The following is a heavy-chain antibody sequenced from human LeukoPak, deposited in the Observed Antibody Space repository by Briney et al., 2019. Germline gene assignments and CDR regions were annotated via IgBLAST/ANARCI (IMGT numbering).Heavy chain of an antibody. V-gene: IGHV3-48*01. CDR1: GFTFSSYS. J-gene: IGHJ4*02. CDR2: ISGSGSNM. D-gene: IGHD2-2*01. CDR3: ARGPIVVVPAARPGPFDF. Sequence: HPGGSLRLSCAASGFTFSSYSMNWVRQAPGKGLEWVSYISGSGSNMHYADSVKGRFTISRDNAKNSLYLQMNSLGAEDTAMYYCARGPIVVVPAARPGPFDFWGRGTLVTVSS.